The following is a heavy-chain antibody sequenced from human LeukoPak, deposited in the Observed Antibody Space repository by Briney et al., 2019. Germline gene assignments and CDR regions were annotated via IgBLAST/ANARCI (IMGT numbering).Heavy chain of an antibody. J-gene: IGHJ4*02. D-gene: IGHD3-10*01. CDR3: ARALYYGSGSYYFDY. Sequence: ASVKVSCKASGYTFTSYGISWVRQAPGQGLEWMGWISAYNGNTNYAQKLQGRVTMTTDTSTSTAYVELRSLRSDDTAVYYCARALYYGSGSYYFDYWGQGTLVTVSS. V-gene: IGHV1-18*01. CDR2: ISAYNGNT. CDR1: GYTFTSYG.